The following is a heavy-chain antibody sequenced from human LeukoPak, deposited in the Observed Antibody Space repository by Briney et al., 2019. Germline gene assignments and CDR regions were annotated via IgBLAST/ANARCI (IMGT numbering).Heavy chain of an antibody. D-gene: IGHD3-10*01. J-gene: IGHJ4*02. Sequence: PGGSLRLSCAASGFTFSSYSMNWDRQAPGKGLEWVSYISSSSSTVYYADSVKGRFTISRDNSKNTLYLQMNSLRAEDTAVYYCAKDRITMVREPSDYWGQGTLVTVSS. V-gene: IGHV3-48*01. CDR1: GFTFSSYS. CDR2: ISSSSSTV. CDR3: AKDRITMVREPSDY.